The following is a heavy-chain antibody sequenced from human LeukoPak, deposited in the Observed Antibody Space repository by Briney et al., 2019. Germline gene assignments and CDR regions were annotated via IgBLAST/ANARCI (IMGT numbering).Heavy chain of an antibody. CDR2: ISYDGSNR. J-gene: IGHJ5*02. Sequence: GGSLRLSCAASGFTFSNYTVHWVRQAPGKGLEWVAVISYDGSNRYYADSVKGRFTISRDNSKNTLYLQMNSLRVEDTAVYYCARSYTSGWSRGFDPWGQGTLVIVSS. CDR3: ARSYTSGWSRGFDP. D-gene: IGHD6-19*01. CDR1: GFTFSNYT. V-gene: IGHV3-30-3*01.